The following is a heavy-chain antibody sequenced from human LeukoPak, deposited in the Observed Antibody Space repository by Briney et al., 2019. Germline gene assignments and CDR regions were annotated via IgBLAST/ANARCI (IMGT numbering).Heavy chain of an antibody. V-gene: IGHV3-53*01. D-gene: IGHD2-2*01. CDR2: IYSGGST. CDR3: AIHQLPLDDAFDI. CDR1: GFTVSSNF. J-gene: IGHJ3*02. Sequence: RGSLRLSCAASGFTVSSNFMTWVRQAPGKGLEWVSVIYSGGSTYYADSVKGRFTVSRDNAKNSLYLQMNSLRAEDAAVYYCAIHQLPLDDAFDIWGQGTMVTVSS.